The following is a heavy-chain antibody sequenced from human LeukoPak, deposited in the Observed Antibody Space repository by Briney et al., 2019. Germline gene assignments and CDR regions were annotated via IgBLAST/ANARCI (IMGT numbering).Heavy chain of an antibody. J-gene: IGHJ4*02. CDR3: ARESSGYFY. D-gene: IGHD3-22*01. Sequence: PGGSLRLSCAASGFTFSTYSMNWVRQAPGKGLEWVSSISSGSSFIYYADSVKGRFTISRDNAKNPLFLQMNSLRAEDTAVYYCARESSGYFYWGQGTLVTVSS. CDR2: ISSGSSFI. V-gene: IGHV3-21*01. CDR1: GFTFSTYS.